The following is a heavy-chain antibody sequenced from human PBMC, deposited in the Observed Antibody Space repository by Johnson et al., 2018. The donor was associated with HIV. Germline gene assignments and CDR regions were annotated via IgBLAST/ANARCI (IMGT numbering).Heavy chain of an antibody. CDR2: IGTAGDT. CDR1: GFTFSSYD. Sequence: VQLVESGGGFVRPGGSLRLSCAASGFTFSSYDMHWVRQATGKGLEWVSAIGTAGDTYYQASVKGRFTISRHNSKHTIYLQMNSLRAEDTAVYDCAKGMYYYDSSGYYLDAFDIWCQGTMVTVSS. D-gene: IGHD3-22*01. CDR3: AKGMYYYDSSGYYLDAFDI. J-gene: IGHJ3*02. V-gene: IGHV3-13*01.